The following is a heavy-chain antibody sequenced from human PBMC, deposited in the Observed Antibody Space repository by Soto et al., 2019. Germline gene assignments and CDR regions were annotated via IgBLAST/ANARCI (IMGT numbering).Heavy chain of an antibody. V-gene: IGHV4-38-2*01. D-gene: IGHD2-15*01. CDR1: GFFISSGNY. Sequence: SETLSLTCAVSGFFISSGNYWGWIRKPPGKGLEWSGSIFHGGNTYYNPSLKSRGTISVDMSKNQFSLKLNSVTAADTAVYYCARARWYDAFDVWGQGTVVTVSS. J-gene: IGHJ3*01. CDR3: ARARWYDAFDV. CDR2: IFHGGNT.